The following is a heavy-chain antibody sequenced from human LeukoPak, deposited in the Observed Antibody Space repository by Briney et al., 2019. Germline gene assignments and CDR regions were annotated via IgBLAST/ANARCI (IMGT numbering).Heavy chain of an antibody. CDR3: ARELGRGGGGGFDC. Sequence: GGSLRLSCAASGFTFSSYSMNWVRQAPGKGLEWVSSISSSSSYIYYADSVKGRFTISRDNAKNSLYLQMNSLRAEDTAVYYCARELGRGGGGGFDCWGQGTLVTVSS. CDR2: ISSSSSYI. CDR1: GFTFSSYS. D-gene: IGHD3-16*01. J-gene: IGHJ4*02. V-gene: IGHV3-21*01.